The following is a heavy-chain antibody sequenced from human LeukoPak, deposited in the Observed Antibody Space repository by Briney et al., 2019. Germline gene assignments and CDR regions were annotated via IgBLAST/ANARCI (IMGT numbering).Heavy chain of an antibody. V-gene: IGHV4-30-2*01. Sequence: SQTLSLTCAVSGGSISSGGYSLSWIRQPPGKGLEWIGYIYHSGSTYYNPSLKSRVTISVDRSKNQFSLKLSSVTAADTAVYYCARVGPLFGVAFDYWGQGTLVTVSS. D-gene: IGHD3-3*01. J-gene: IGHJ4*02. CDR1: GGSISSGGYS. CDR2: IYHSGST. CDR3: ARVGPLFGVAFDY.